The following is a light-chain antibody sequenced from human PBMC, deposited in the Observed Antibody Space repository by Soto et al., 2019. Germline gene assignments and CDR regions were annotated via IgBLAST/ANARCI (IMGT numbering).Light chain of an antibody. J-gene: IGLJ1*01. CDR2: GNS. CDR1: SSNIGAGYD. Sequence: HSVLTQPPSVSGAPGRRVTISCTGSSSNIGAGYDVHWYQQLPGTAPKLLIYGNSNRPSGVPDRFSGSKSGTSASLAITGLQAEDEADYYCQSYDSSLSGPYVFGTGTRSPS. CDR3: QSYDSSLSGPYV. V-gene: IGLV1-40*01.